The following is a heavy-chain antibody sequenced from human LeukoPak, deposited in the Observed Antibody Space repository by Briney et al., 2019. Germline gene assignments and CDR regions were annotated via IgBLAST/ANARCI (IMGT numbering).Heavy chain of an antibody. CDR3: AKDRAGIVVVTGPFDY. J-gene: IGHJ4*02. D-gene: IGHD2-21*02. CDR2: ISGSGGST. V-gene: IGHV3-23*01. Sequence: QAGGSLRLSCAASGFTFSSYAMSWVRQAPGKGLEWVSAISGSGGSTYYADSVKGRFTISRDNSKNTLYLQMNSLRAEDTAIYYCAKDRAGIVVVTGPFDYWGQGTLVTVSS. CDR1: GFTFSSYA.